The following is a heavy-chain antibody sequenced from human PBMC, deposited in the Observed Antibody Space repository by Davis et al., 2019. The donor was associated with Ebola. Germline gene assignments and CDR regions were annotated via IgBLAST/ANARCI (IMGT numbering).Heavy chain of an antibody. CDR1: GFTFSSYA. J-gene: IGHJ4*02. D-gene: IGHD2-2*01. CDR3: ARGGGTSCYTAAGY. Sequence: GGSLRLSCAASGFTFSSYAMSWVRQAPGKGLERVSAISGSGGSTYYADSVKGRFTISRDNSKNTLYLQMNNLRAEDTALYYCARGGGTSCYTAAGYWGQGTLVTVSS. V-gene: IGHV3-23*01. CDR2: ISGSGGST.